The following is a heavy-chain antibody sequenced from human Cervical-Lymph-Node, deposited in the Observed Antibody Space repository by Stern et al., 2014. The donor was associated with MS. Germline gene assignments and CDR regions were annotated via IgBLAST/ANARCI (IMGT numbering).Heavy chain of an antibody. CDR1: GYSFATSW. V-gene: IGHV5-51*03. D-gene: IGHD6-19*01. J-gene: IGHJ6*02. CDR3: ARACSGWYGMDV. Sequence: VQLVQSGAALKKPGESLKISCKASGYSFATSWIAWVRQMPGKGLECIGIIYPGASDTRYSSAFQGQVTISADKSISTAYLQWSSLKASDTAMYYCARACSGWYGMDVWGQGTTVTVSS. CDR2: IYPGASDT.